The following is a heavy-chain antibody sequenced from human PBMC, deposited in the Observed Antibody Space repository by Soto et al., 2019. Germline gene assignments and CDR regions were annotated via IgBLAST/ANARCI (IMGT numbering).Heavy chain of an antibody. CDR3: ARGSGQMGAFDI. CDR1: GGSISSGDYY. J-gene: IGHJ3*02. CDR2: IYYSGST. D-gene: IGHD1-26*01. V-gene: IGHV4-30-4*01. Sequence: QVQLQESSPGLVKPSQTLSLTCTVSGGSISSGDYYWSWIRQPPAKGLEWIGYIYYSGSTYYNPSLKSRVTISVDTSKNQFSLKLRSVTAADTAVYYCARGSGQMGAFDIWGQGTMVTVSS.